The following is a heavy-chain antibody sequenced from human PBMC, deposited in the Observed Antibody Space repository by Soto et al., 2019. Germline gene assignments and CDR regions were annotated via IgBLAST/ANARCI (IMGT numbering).Heavy chain of an antibody. CDR2: SRDKPQGYST. Sequence: GGSLRLACAGSGFTLSYHYIDWVRQAPGKGLEWVGRSRDKPQGYSTAYAASVKGRFTTSRDESKNSAYLQMNSLKTDDTGVDYWVRGTYFSDSSGYTRCLDYWGQGTLVTVSS. J-gene: IGHJ4*02. V-gene: IGHV3-72*01. CDR1: GFTLSYHY. CDR3: VRGTYFSDSSGYTRCLDY. D-gene: IGHD3-22*01.